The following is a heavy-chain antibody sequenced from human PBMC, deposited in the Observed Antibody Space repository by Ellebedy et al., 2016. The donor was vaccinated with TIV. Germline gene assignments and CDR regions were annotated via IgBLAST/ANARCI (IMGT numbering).Heavy chain of an antibody. Sequence: SLKISCEASGFTFDDFAIHCIRQGPGKGLEWVPGVGWTSGTRGYADSVKGRFTVSRDNAKRSLYLQMDSLRTEETTFYSCVKDTLTSVVAATSSFYSWGQGVLVTVSS. D-gene: IGHD2-15*01. CDR3: VKDTLTSVVAATSSFYS. CDR1: GFTFDDFA. CDR2: VGWTSGTR. V-gene: IGHV3-9*01. J-gene: IGHJ4*02.